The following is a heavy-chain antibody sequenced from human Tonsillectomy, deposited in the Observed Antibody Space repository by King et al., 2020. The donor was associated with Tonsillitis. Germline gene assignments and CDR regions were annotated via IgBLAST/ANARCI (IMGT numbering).Heavy chain of an antibody. CDR1: GFTFSNYA. V-gene: IGHV3-23*04. CDR3: AKDWVVPAATPPGLYYYGMAV. J-gene: IGHJ6*02. Sequence: VQLVESGGGLVQPGGSLRLSCAASGFTFSNYAMSWVRQAPGKGLEWVSTISGSGGSTYDADSVKGRFTISRDNSKNTLDLQMNGLRAEDTAVYYCAKDWVVPAATPPGLYYYGMAVWGQGTPVTVSS. D-gene: IGHD2-2*01. CDR2: ISGSGGST.